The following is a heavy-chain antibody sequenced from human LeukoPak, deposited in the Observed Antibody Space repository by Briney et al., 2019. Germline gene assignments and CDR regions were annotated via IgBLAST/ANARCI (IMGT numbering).Heavy chain of an antibody. CDR3: AKDNCSGGSCYSYFDY. CDR2: ISWDGGST. CDR1: GFTLDDYA. D-gene: IGHD2-15*01. Sequence: GGSLRHSCAASGFTLDDYAMQWVRQAPGRGLEWVSLISWDGGSTYYADSVKGRFTISRDNSKNALYLQMNSLRAEDTALYYCAKDNCSGGSCYSYFDYWGEGTLVTVSS. V-gene: IGHV3-43D*03. J-gene: IGHJ4*02.